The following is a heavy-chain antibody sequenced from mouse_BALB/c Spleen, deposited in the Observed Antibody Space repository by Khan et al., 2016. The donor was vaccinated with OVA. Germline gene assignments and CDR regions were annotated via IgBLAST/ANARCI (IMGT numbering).Heavy chain of an antibody. CDR1: GFTFSSYG. CDR3: ARCLYGSSYDYYAMDY. V-gene: IGHV5-6*01. D-gene: IGHD1-1*01. CDR2: ISTSGSYT. Sequence: EVELVESGGDLVKPGGSLKLSCAASGFTFSSYGMSWVRQTPDKRLEWVAIISTSGSYTYYPDSVKGRFTISRDNAKNTLYLQMSSLKSEDTAMYYCARCLYGSSYDYYAMDYWSRGTSVTVSS. J-gene: IGHJ4*01.